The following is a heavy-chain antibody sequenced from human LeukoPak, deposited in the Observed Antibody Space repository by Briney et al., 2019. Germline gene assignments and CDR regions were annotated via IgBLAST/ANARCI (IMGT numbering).Heavy chain of an antibody. CDR3: AREGRGFDY. CDR2: INHSGST. V-gene: IGHV4-34*01. CDR1: GGSFSGYY. J-gene: IGHJ4*02. Sequence: SETLSLTCAVYGGSFSGYYWSWIRQPPGKGLEWIGEINHSGSTNYNPSLKSRVTISVDTSKNQFSLKLSSVIAADTAVYYCAREGRGFDYWGQGTLVTVSS.